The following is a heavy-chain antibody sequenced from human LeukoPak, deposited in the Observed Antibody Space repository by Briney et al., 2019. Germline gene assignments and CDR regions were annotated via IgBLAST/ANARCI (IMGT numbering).Heavy chain of an antibody. D-gene: IGHD2-15*01. CDR1: GFTFSSYA. J-gene: IGHJ4*02. CDR3: VRDNPKCCGVVPANIDDF. Sequence: GGSLRLSCAASGFTFSSYAMSWVRQAPGKGLEWISYISRDSGIIYYADSVRGRFTASRDNAKNSLYLQMHSLRAEDTAVYYCVRDNPKCCGVVPANIDDFWGQGTLVTVSS. V-gene: IGHV3-48*01. CDR2: ISRDSGII.